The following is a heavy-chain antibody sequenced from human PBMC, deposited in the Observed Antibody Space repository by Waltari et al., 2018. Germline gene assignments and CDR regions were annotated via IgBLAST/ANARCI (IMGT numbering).Heavy chain of an antibody. CDR3: VREKDLGGTCVFDF. CDR1: GFGFSNYW. D-gene: IGHD1-26*01. J-gene: IGHJ4*02. CDR2: TNKDGSGT. V-gene: IGHV3-74*01. Sequence: EVQLVESGGGLVQTGGSLRLSCAASGFGFSNYWMDWVRQVPGKGLVGVARTNKDGSGTAYAEFVEGRLTISRDNAKSTLHLQMTSLTAEDTAVYYCVREKDLGGTCVFDFWGRGTLVTVSS.